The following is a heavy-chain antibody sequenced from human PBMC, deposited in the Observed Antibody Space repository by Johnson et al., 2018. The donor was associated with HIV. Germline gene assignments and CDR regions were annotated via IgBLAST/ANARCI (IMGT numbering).Heavy chain of an antibody. CDR1: GFTFSSYA. V-gene: IGHV3-30*14. J-gene: IGHJ3*02. D-gene: IGHD4-11*01. CDR3: ARIDYSSYEEAFDI. Sequence: QVQLVESGGGVVQPGRSLRLSCAASGFTFSSYAMHWVRQAPGKGLEWVAVISYDGSNKYYADSVKGRFTISRDNSKNTLYLQMNSLRAEDTAVYYCARIDYSSYEEAFDIWGQGTMVTVSS. CDR2: ISYDGSNK.